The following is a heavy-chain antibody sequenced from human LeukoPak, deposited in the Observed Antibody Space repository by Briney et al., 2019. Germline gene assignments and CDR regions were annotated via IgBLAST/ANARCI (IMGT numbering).Heavy chain of an antibody. J-gene: IGHJ4*02. D-gene: IGHD4-11*01. CDR1: GYSISSGYY. V-gene: IGHV4-38-2*02. CDR3: AREYHSKTMFDY. CDR2: IYHSGST. Sequence: SETLSLTCTVSGYSISSGYYWGWIRQPPGNGLERIGSIYHSGSTYYNPSLKGRVTISVDTSKNQFSLKLSSVTAADTAVYYCAREYHSKTMFDYWGQGTLVTVSS.